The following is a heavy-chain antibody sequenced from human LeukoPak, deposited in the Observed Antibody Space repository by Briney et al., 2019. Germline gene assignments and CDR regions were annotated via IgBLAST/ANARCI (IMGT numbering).Heavy chain of an antibody. D-gene: IGHD3-22*01. V-gene: IGHV4-39*07. CDR1: GGSISSSSYY. CDR2: IYYSGST. Sequence: SETLSLTCTVSGGSISSSSYYWGWIRQPPGKGLEWIGSIYYSGSTYYNPSLKSRVTISVDTSKNQFSLKLSSVTAADTAVYYCARLFRDDYDSNGLPLFEYWGQGTLVTVSS. CDR3: ARLFRDDYDSNGLPLFEY. J-gene: IGHJ4*02.